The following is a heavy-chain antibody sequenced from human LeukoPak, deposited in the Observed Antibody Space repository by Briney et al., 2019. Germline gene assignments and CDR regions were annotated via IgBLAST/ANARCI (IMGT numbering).Heavy chain of an antibody. V-gene: IGHV3-30*04. CDR1: GFTFSDYA. J-gene: IGHJ6*03. D-gene: IGHD2-2*01. Sequence: GGSLRLSCAASGFTFSDYAMHWVRQAPGKGLEWVTIISYDGSNKYYADSVKGRFTISRDNSKNTLYLQMNSLRAEDTAVYYCARRGTIVVVPAADNYYYYMDVWGKGTTVTISS. CDR2: ISYDGSNK. CDR3: ARRGTIVVVPAADNYYYYMDV.